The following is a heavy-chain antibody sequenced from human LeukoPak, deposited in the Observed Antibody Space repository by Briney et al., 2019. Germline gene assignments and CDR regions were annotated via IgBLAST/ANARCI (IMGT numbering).Heavy chain of an antibody. Sequence: SETLSLTCAVSGYSISSGYYWGWIRQPPGKGLEWIGSIYHSGSTYDNPSLKSRVTISVDTSKNQFSLKLSSVTAADTAVYYCARHLGGSSSDYWGQGTLVTVSS. J-gene: IGHJ4*02. V-gene: IGHV4-38-2*01. CDR3: ARHLGGSSSDY. CDR2: IYHSGST. D-gene: IGHD6-6*01. CDR1: GYSISSGYY.